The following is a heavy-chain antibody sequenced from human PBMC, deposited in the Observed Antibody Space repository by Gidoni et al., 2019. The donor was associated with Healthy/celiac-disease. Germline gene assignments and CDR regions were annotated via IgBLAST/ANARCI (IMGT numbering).Heavy chain of an antibody. D-gene: IGHD3-10*01. J-gene: IGHJ4*02. CDR1: GFTFSSYA. V-gene: IGHV3-30-3*01. CDR2: ISYDGSNK. CDR3: ARRAELLDVYFDY. Sequence: QVQLVESGGGVVQPGRSLRLSCAASGFTFSSYAMHWVRQAPGKGLEWVAVISYDGSNKYYADSVKGRFTISRDNSKNTLYLQMNSLRAEDTAVYYCARRAELLDVYFDYWGQGTLVTVSS.